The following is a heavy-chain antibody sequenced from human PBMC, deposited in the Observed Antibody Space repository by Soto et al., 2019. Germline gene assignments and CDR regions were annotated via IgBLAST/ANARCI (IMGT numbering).Heavy chain of an antibody. D-gene: IGHD6-19*01. V-gene: IGHV1-46*01. CDR2: INPSGGST. J-gene: IGHJ4*02. CDR1: GYIFTSYY. CDR3: ARGGRTNLSPIAVAGIFY. Sequence: ASVKVSCKASGYIFTSYYMHWVRQAPGQGLEWMGIINPSGGSTSYAQKFQGRVTMTRDTSTSTVYMELSSLRSEDTAVYYCARGGRTNLSPIAVAGIFYWGQGTLVTVSS.